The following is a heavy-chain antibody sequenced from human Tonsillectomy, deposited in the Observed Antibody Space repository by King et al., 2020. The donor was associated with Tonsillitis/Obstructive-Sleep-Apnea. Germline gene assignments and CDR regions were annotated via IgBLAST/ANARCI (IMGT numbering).Heavy chain of an antibody. CDR2: IIPIFGIA. Sequence: VQLVQSGAKVKKPGSSGKVSCKASGGTFSSYAISWVRQAPGQGLEWMGGIIPIFGIANYAQKFQGRVTITADESTSTAYMELGSLRSEDTAVYYCARGNTYYDILTGYTLDYWGQGTLVTVSS. D-gene: IGHD3-9*01. CDR1: GGTFSSYA. J-gene: IGHJ4*02. V-gene: IGHV1-69*12. CDR3: ARGNTYYDILTGYTLDY.